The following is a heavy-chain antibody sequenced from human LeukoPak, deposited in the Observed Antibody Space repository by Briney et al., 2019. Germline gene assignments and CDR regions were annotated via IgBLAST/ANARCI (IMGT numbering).Heavy chain of an antibody. J-gene: IGHJ4*02. CDR3: ARDRKDSHFDY. D-gene: IGHD1-14*01. V-gene: IGHV3-53*01. CDR1: GFTVSSNY. CDR2: IYSGGST. Sequence: PGGSLRLSCAASGFTVSSNYMSGVRQAPGKGLEWVSVIYSGGSTYYADSVKGRFTISRDNSKNTLYLQMNSLRAEDTAVYYCARDRKDSHFDYWGQGTLVTVSS.